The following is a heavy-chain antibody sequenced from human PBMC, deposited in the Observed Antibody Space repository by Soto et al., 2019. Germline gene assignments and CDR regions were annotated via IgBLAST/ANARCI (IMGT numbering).Heavy chain of an antibody. CDR2: IYYSGST. J-gene: IGHJ6*02. CDR3: ARDPVDYGSGYHYGMDV. CDR1: GGSISSGGYY. V-gene: IGHV4-31*03. Sequence: PSETLSLTCTVSGGSISSGGYYWSWIRQHPGKGLEWIGYIYYSGSTYYNPSLKSRVTISVDTSKNQFSLKLSSVTAADTAVYYCARDPVDYGSGYHYGMDVWGQGTTVTVSS. D-gene: IGHD3-10*01.